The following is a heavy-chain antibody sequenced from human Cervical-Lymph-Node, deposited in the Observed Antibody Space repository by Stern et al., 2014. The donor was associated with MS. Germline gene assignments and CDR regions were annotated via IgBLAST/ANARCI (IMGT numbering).Heavy chain of an antibody. CDR3: ARVADFDWSYDS. J-gene: IGHJ4*02. V-gene: IGHV4-31*03. CDR1: GGSISNGLYY. Sequence: QVQLVESGPGLVRPSQTLSLTCSVSGGSISNGLYYWSWIRQHPGKGLEWLGYIHHSVTTRYNPSLNSRVSISVDTSKNQFSLKVTSVTAAETALYYCARVADFDWSYDSWGQGILVTVSS. D-gene: IGHD3-9*01. CDR2: IHHSVTT.